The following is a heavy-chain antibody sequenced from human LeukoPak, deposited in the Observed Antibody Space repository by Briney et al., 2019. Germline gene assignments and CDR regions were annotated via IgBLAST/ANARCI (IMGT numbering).Heavy chain of an antibody. CDR2: ISWNSGSI. D-gene: IGHD2-2*01. V-gene: IGHV3-9*01. CDR3: AKAQYDSYYYYYMDV. CDR1: GFTFDDYA. Sequence: GRSLRLSCAASGFTFDDYAMHWFRQAPGKGLEWVSGISWNSGSIGYADSVKGRFTISRDNAKNSLYLQMNSLRAEDTALYYCAKAQYDSYYYYYMDVWGKGTTVTVSS. J-gene: IGHJ6*03.